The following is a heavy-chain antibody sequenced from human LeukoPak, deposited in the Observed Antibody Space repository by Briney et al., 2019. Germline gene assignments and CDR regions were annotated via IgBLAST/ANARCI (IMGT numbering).Heavy chain of an antibody. CDR3: ARGPPQTYFHGNGYYYFDY. Sequence: PSETLSLTCTVSGGSISSYYWSWIRQPAGKGLEWIGRIYTSGSTNYNPSLKSRVTMSVDTSKNQFSLKLSSVTAADTAVYYCARGPPQTYFHGNGYYYFDYWGQGTLVTVSS. J-gene: IGHJ4*02. D-gene: IGHD3-22*01. CDR2: IYTSGST. V-gene: IGHV4-4*07. CDR1: GGSISSYY.